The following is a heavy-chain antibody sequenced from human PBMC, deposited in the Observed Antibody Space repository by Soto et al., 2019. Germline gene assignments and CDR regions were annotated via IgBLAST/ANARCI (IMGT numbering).Heavy chain of an antibody. D-gene: IGHD3-22*01. V-gene: IGHV4-31*03. CDR1: GGSISSGGYY. Sequence: SETLSLTCTVSGGSISSGGYYWSWIRQHPGKGLEWIGYIYYSGSTYYNPSLKSRVTISVDTSKNQFSLKLSSVTAADTAVYYCARGGYYYDSSGYYWGQGTLVTVSS. CDR2: IYYSGST. CDR3: ARGGYYYDSSGYY. J-gene: IGHJ4*02.